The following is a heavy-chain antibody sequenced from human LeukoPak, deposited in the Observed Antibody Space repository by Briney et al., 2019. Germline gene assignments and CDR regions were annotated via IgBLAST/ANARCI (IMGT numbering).Heavy chain of an antibody. J-gene: IGHJ6*03. D-gene: IGHD1-14*01. CDR2: ISYDGSNK. CDR3: ARDNLDRDMDV. V-gene: IGHV3-30*04. CDR1: GFTFSSYA. Sequence: PGGSLRLSCAASGFTFSSYAMHWVRQAPGKGLEWVAVISYDGSNKYYADSVKGRFTISRDNSKNTLYLQMNSLRAEDTAVCYCARDNLDRDMDVWGKGTTVTVSS.